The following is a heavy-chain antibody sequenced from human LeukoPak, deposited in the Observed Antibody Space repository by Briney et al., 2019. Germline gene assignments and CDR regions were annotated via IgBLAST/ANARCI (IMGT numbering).Heavy chain of an antibody. Sequence: PSETLSLTCAVYGGSFSGYYWSWIRQPPGKGLEWIGEINHSGSTNYNPSLKSRVTISVDTSKNQFSLELSSVTAADTAVYYCAGGPMIMFGGVIGNFDYWGQGTLVTVSS. J-gene: IGHJ4*02. CDR1: GGSFSGYY. D-gene: IGHD3-16*02. CDR3: AGGPMIMFGGVIGNFDY. CDR2: INHSGST. V-gene: IGHV4-34*01.